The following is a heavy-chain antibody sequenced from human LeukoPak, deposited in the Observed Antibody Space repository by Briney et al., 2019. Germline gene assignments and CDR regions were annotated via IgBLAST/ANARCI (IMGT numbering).Heavy chain of an antibody. CDR2: MPYSGST. Sequence: SETLSLTCTVSGGSISSYYWSWIRQPPGKGLEWIGSMPYSGSTNYNPSLKSRVTISVDTSKNQFSLKLSSVTAADTAVYYCARDPGDSSGYHYYYYGMDVWGQGTTVTVSS. CDR3: ARDPGDSSGYHYYYYGMDV. J-gene: IGHJ6*02. D-gene: IGHD6-19*01. V-gene: IGHV4-59*01. CDR1: GGSISSYY.